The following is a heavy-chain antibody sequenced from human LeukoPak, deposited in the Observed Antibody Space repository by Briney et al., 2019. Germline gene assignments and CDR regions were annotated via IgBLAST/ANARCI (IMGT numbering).Heavy chain of an antibody. CDR1: GFTSSSYG. J-gene: IGHJ6*02. V-gene: IGHV3-30*18. CDR2: IPYDGSNK. CDR3: AKEVGYGMDV. D-gene: IGHD1-26*01. Sequence: GGSLRLSCAASGFTSSSYGFHWVRQAPGKGLEWVAVIPYDGSNKYYADSVKGRFTISRDNSKNTLYLQMNTLRAEDTAVYYCAKEVGYGMDVWGQGTTVTVSS.